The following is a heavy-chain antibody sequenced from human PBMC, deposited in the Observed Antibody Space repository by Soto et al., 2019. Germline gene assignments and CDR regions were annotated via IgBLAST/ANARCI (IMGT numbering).Heavy chain of an antibody. CDR3: VGGRSGYFFSWFDP. CDR2: ISYDGSNK. Sequence: GGSLRLSCAASGFTFSSYFMHWVRQAPGKGLEWVAVISYDGSNKYYADSVKGRFTISRDNSKNTLYLQMNSLRAEDTAVYYCVGGRSGYFFSWFDPWGQGTLVTVSS. J-gene: IGHJ5*02. D-gene: IGHD3-22*01. CDR1: GFTFSSYF. V-gene: IGHV3-30*03.